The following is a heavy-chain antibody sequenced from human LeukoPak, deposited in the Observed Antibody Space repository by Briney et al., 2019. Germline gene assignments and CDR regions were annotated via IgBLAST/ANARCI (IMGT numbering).Heavy chain of an antibody. CDR3: ARAGYYYDSSGYWKA. CDR1: GYTFTGYY. J-gene: IGHJ5*02. D-gene: IGHD3-22*01. V-gene: IGHV1-2*02. Sequence: ASVKVSCKASGYTFTGYYMHWVRQAPGQGLEWMGWINPNSGGTNYAQKFQDRVTMTRDTSISTAYMELSRLRSDDTAVYYCARAGYYYDSSGYWKAWGQGTLVTVSS. CDR2: INPNSGGT.